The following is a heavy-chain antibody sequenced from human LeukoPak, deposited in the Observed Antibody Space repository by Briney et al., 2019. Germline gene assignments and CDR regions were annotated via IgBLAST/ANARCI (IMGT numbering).Heavy chain of an antibody. Sequence: PSETLSLTCTVSGGSFSSYYWSWVRQPPGKGLEWIGYIYCSRSTNYNPSLKSRVTISVDTSKNQFSLKLSSVTAADTAVYYCARERDYYGSGSYLRSAFDIWGQGTMVTVSS. J-gene: IGHJ3*02. CDR2: IYCSRST. D-gene: IGHD3-10*01. V-gene: IGHV4-59*01. CDR3: ARERDYYGSGSYLRSAFDI. CDR1: GGSFSSYY.